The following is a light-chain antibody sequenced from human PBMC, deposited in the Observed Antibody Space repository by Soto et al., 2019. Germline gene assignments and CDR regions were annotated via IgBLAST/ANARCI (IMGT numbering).Light chain of an antibody. V-gene: IGLV1-36*01. CDR3: AAWDNSLNGWV. J-gene: IGLJ3*02. CDR2: YDD. CDR1: RSNIGENA. Sequence: QSVLTQPPSLSEAPRQRVTISCSGSRSNIGENAVNWYQQFPGKAPKLLIYYDDLLPSGVSDRFSGSKSGTSASLAISGLRSEDEADYYCAAWDNSLNGWVFGGGTKVTVL.